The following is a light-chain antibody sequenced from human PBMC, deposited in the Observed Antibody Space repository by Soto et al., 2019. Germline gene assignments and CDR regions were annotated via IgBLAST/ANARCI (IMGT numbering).Light chain of an antibody. CDR3: QQYNNWPRT. CDR2: DAS. Sequence: EIVMTQSPATLSVSPGERATLSCRASQSVDSNLVWYQQKPGQAPRLLIYDASTRATGIPARFSGSGSGTEFTLTISSLQSEDFAVYYCQQYNNWPRTFGQGTKMDIK. J-gene: IGKJ1*01. V-gene: IGKV3D-15*01. CDR1: QSVDSN.